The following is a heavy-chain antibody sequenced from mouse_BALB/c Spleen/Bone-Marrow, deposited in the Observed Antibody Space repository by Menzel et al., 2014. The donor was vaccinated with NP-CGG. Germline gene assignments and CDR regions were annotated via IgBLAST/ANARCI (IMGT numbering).Heavy chain of an antibody. V-gene: IGHV2-6*02. CDR3: ARKPYGNDAMDY. CDR1: VFSLTTYG. CDR2: IWSDGNT. Sequence: VKLMESAPGLVAPSQILSITCTVSVFSLTTYGVHWVRQPPGKVLEWLVVIWSDGNTTYNSALKFRLIISKDNSKSQFFLKMNMLQTNDAAMYYGARKPYGNDAMDYWGQGTSVTVSS. D-gene: IGHD2-10*02. J-gene: IGHJ4*01.